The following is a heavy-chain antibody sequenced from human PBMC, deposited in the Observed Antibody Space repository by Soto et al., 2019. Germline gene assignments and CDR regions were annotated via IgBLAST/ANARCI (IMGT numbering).Heavy chain of an antibody. Sequence: QVQLVESGGGLVKPGGSLRLSCAASGFTFSDYYMSWIRQAPGKGLEWVSYISSSSSYTNYADSVKGRFTISRDNAKNSLYLHMNSLRAEDTAVYYWARALRSYYGAGRGWFDPWGQGTLVTVSS. V-gene: IGHV3-11*05. D-gene: IGHD3-10*01. CDR2: ISSSSSYT. CDR1: GFTFSDYY. J-gene: IGHJ5*02. CDR3: ARALRSYYGAGRGWFDP.